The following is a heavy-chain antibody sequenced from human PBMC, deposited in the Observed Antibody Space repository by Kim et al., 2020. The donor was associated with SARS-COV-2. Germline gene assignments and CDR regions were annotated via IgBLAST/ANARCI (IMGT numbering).Heavy chain of an antibody. Sequence: PSLKSRVTISVDTSKNQFSLKLSSVTAADTAVYYCARGGGVRYFDWSHGYWGQGTLVTVSS. CDR3: ARGGGVRYFDWSHGY. V-gene: IGHV4-34*01. J-gene: IGHJ4*02. D-gene: IGHD3-9*01.